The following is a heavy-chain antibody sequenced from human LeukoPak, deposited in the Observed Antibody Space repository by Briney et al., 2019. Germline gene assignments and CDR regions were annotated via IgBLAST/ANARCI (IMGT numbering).Heavy chain of an antibody. J-gene: IGHJ4*02. D-gene: IGHD3-9*01. Sequence: ASVKVSCKASGYTFTGYYMHWVRQAPGQGLEWMGWISAYNGNTNFAQKPQGRVTMTTDTSTSTAYMDLRSLRSDDTAVYYCARDQAATNTQVRFCLDWGQGTLVTVSS. CDR1: GYTFTGYY. CDR2: ISAYNGNT. CDR3: ARDQAATNTQVRFCLD. V-gene: IGHV1-18*04.